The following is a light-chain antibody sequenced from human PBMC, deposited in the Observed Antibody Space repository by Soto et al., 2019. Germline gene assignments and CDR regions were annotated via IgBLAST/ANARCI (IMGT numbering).Light chain of an antibody. Sequence: EIVLTQSPGTLSLSPGRRATLSCRASQSISSSYLAWHQQKPGQAPRLLIYGAFSRATDIPDRFSGSGSGTDFTLTINRLEPEDSAVYYCQQYGSLITFGQGTRLEIK. J-gene: IGKJ5*01. CDR3: QQYGSLIT. CDR1: QSISSSY. CDR2: GAF. V-gene: IGKV3-20*01.